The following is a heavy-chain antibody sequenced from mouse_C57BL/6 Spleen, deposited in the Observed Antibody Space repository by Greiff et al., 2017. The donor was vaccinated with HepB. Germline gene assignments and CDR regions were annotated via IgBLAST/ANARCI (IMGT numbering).Heavy chain of an antibody. Sequence: VQLQQSGAELVRPGTSVKVSCKASGYAFTNYLIEWVKQRPGQGLEWIGVINPGSGGTNYNEKFKGKATLTADKSSSTAYMQLSSLTSEDSAVYFCAGWDSSGYPPMDYWGQGTSVTVSS. D-gene: IGHD3-2*02. CDR3: AGWDSSGYPPMDY. V-gene: IGHV1-54*01. CDR1: GYAFTNYL. J-gene: IGHJ4*01. CDR2: INPGSGGT.